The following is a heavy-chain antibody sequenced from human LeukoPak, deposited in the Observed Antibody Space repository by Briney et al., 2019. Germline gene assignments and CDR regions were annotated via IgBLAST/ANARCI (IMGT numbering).Heavy chain of an antibody. CDR1: GFAFSSFA. V-gene: IGHV3-23*01. Sequence: GGSLRLSCAASGFAFSSFAMGWVRQAPGKGLEWVSAISGSGGSTYYADSVKGRFTISRDNSKNTVYLQMNSLRAEDTAVYYCAKDAYYYGSGGGAFDIWGQGTMVTVSS. J-gene: IGHJ3*02. D-gene: IGHD3-10*01. CDR3: AKDAYYYGSGGGAFDI. CDR2: ISGSGGST.